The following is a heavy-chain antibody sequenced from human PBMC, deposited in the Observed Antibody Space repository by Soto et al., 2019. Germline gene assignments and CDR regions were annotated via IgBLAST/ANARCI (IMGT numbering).Heavy chain of an antibody. J-gene: IGHJ5*02. Sequence: GGSLRLSCAASGFTFSSAAMSWVRQAPGKGMEWVSIISGSDSRTYYADTVKGRFTISRDNSKNTLSRQMNSLRVDDTAVYHCAKGRIAVAAPFNWFDPWGQGTLVTVSS. V-gene: IGHV3-23*01. CDR3: AKGRIAVAAPFNWFDP. CDR1: GFTFSSAA. CDR2: ISGSDSRT. D-gene: IGHD6-19*01.